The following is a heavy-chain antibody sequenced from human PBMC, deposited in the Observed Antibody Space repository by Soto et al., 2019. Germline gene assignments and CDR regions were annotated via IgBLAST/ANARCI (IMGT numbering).Heavy chain of an antibody. CDR2: IYYSGST. CDR1: GGSISSYY. CDR3: ARRYSSAFDI. J-gene: IGHJ3*02. D-gene: IGHD6-13*01. Sequence: SSETLSLTCTVSGGSISSYYWSWIRQPPGKGLEWIGYIYYSGSTNYNPSLKSRVTISVDTSKNQFSLKLSSVTAADTAVYYCARRYSSAFDIWGQGXMVTVSS. V-gene: IGHV4-59*08.